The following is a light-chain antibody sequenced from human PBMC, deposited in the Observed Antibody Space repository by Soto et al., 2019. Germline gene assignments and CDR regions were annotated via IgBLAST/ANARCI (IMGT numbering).Light chain of an antibody. V-gene: IGLV4-60*02. Sequence: QLVLTQSSSASASLGSSVKLTCTLSSGHSSYIIAWHQQQPGKAPRYLMKLEGSGSYNKGSGVPDRFSGSGSGADRYLTISKLQFEDEADYYCETWDSDTRVFGGGTKVTVL. CDR1: SGHSSYI. J-gene: IGLJ3*02. CDR2: LEGSGSY. CDR3: ETWDSDTRV.